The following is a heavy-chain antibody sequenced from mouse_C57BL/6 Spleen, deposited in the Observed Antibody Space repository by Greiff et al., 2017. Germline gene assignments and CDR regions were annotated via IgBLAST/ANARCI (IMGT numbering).Heavy chain of an antibody. CDR1: GYTFTSYW. V-gene: IGHV1-55*01. D-gene: IGHD2-4*01. Sequence: QVQLKQPGAELVKPGASVKMSCKASGYTFTSYWITWVKQRPGQGLEWIGDIYPGSGSTNYNEKFKSKATLTVDTSSSTAYMQLSSLTSEDSAVYYCARRDYDEGYFDYWGQGTTLTVSS. CDR3: ARRDYDEGYFDY. J-gene: IGHJ2*01. CDR2: IYPGSGST.